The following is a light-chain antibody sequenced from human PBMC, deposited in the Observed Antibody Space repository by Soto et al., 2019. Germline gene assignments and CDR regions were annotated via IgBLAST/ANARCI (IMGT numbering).Light chain of an antibody. J-gene: IGKJ2*01. CDR3: QQYNSYPYT. V-gene: IGKV1-5*03. CDR2: KAS. CDR1: QSISSW. Sequence: GDRVTITCGASQSISSWLAWYQQKPGKAPNLLIYKASRLQSGVPSRFSGSGSGTEFTLTISSLQPDDFATYYCQQYNSYPYTFGQGTKLEIK.